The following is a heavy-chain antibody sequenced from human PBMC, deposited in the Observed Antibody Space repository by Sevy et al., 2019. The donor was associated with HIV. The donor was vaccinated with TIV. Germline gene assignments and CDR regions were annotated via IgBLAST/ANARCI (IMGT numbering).Heavy chain of an antibody. J-gene: IGHJ6*02. CDR3: ARVMGV. V-gene: IGHV3-7*01. Sequence: GGSLRLSCVGSGISISSHWMNWVRQSPGKGLEWVANINQDGREIYYVDSVKGRFTISRENAKNSGYLQMHSLTVEDSGVYYCARVMGVWGQGTTVTLSS. CDR2: INQDGREI. CDR1: GISISSHW.